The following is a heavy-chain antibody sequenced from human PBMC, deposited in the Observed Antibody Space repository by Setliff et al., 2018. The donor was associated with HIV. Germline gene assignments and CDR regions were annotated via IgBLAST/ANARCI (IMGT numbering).Heavy chain of an antibody. CDR2: INSDGSST. V-gene: IGHV3-74*03. CDR3: ARDRDYDSSGYYSDVFDI. J-gene: IGHJ3*02. CDR1: GFTLSTYW. Sequence: GGSLRLSCAASGFTLSTYWMHWVRQAPGKGLVWVSRINSDGSSTTYADSVKGRFTISRDNARNTLYLQMNSLRAEDTAMYYCARDRDYDSSGYYSDVFDIWGQGTMVTVS. D-gene: IGHD3-22*01.